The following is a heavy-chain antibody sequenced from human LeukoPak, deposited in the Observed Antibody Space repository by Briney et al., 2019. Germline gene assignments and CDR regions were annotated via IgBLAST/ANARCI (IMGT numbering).Heavy chain of an antibody. CDR3: ARGRCSSRSCYLFDY. D-gene: IGHD2-2*01. J-gene: IGHJ4*02. CDR1: GYTLTGYY. Sequence: ASVKVSCKAAGYTLTGYYMHWVRQAPGQGLEWMGWINPNSGGTSYAQKFQGRVTMHRDTSISTAYMELSRLRSDDTAVYYCARGRCSSRSCYLFDYWGQGTLVTVSS. CDR2: INPNSGGT. V-gene: IGHV1-2*02.